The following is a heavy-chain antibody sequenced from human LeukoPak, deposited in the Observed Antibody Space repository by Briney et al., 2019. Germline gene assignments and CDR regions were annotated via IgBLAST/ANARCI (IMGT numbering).Heavy chain of an antibody. V-gene: IGHV1-2*06. J-gene: IGHJ6*03. CDR3: ARGLPTASYYYMDV. D-gene: IGHD1-1*01. CDR1: RSTFTDYY. Sequence: ASVKVSCRTSRSTFTDYYMHWVLQAPGQGLEWMGRINPNSGGTNYAQNFQGRVTMTRDTSITTAYMELSRLRSDDTAVYYCARGLPTASYYYMDVWGKGTTVTVSS. CDR2: INPNSGGT.